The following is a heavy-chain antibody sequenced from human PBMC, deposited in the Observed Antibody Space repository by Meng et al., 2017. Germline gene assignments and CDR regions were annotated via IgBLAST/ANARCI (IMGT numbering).Heavy chain of an antibody. V-gene: IGHV4-61*01. CDR1: GDSVTVGSQY. CDR3: ARTRGDYYFDY. CDR2: IDYGGST. D-gene: IGHD3-16*01. Sequence: QVQLQGSGPGLVRPSETLSLTCTVSGDSVTVGSQYWSWIRQPPGKGLEWIGYIDYGGSTSYNPSLRSRVTISVDTSNNQFSLKLSSVTAADTAVFYCARTRGDYYFDYWGQGTLVTVSS. J-gene: IGHJ4*02.